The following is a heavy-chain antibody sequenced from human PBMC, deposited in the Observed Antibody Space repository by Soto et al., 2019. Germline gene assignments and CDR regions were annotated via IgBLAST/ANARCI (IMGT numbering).Heavy chain of an antibody. V-gene: IGHV5-51*03. D-gene: IGHD2-21*01. CDR1: GYSFTSYW. CDR3: ARPLSPCGGYDAFDI. J-gene: IGHJ3*02. CDR2: IYPGDSDT. Sequence: EVQLVQSGAEVKKPGESLKISCKGSGYSFTSYWIGWVRQMPGKGLECMGIIYPGDSDTIYSPSLQGQVTISADKSISTDYMQWRSLKASDSTMSYCARPLSPCGGYDAFDIWGQGTMVTVSS.